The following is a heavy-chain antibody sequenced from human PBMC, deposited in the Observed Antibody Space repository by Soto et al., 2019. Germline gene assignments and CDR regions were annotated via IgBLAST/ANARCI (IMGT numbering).Heavy chain of an antibody. D-gene: IGHD2-15*01. CDR3: ARDRGPVVVVAANYDAFDI. V-gene: IGHV1-18*01. CDR1: GYTFTSYG. CDR2: ISAYNGNT. J-gene: IGHJ3*02. Sequence: ASVKVSCKASGYTFTSYGISWVRQAPGQGLEWMGWISAYNGNTNYAQKLQGRVTMTTDTSTSTAYMELRSLRSDDTAVYYCARDRGPVVVVAANYDAFDIWGQGTMVTVSS.